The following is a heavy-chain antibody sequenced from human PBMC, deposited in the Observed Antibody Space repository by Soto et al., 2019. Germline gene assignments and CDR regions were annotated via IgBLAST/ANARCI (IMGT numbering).Heavy chain of an antibody. D-gene: IGHD3-3*01. CDR1: GFTFSSYW. CDR2: IKQDGSEK. Sequence: EVQLVESGGGLVQPGGSLRLSCAASGFTFSSYWMSWVRQAPGKGLEWVANIKQDGSEKYYVDSVKGRFTISRDNAKNSLYLQMNSLRAEDTAVYYCARVSFTSPGDLEWLLYPNFDYWGQGTLVTVSS. V-gene: IGHV3-7*01. CDR3: ARVSFTSPGDLEWLLYPNFDY. J-gene: IGHJ4*02.